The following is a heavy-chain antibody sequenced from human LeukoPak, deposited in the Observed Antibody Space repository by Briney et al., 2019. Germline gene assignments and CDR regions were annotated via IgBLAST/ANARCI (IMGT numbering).Heavy chain of an antibody. CDR2: KKQDGSEK. V-gene: IGHV3-7*01. CDR3: AREVLRRGWEASSDCFDY. D-gene: IGHD1-26*01. J-gene: IGHJ4*02. Sequence: GGSLRLSCAASGFTFSSYWMSWVRQAPGKGLEWVANKKQDGSEKYYVDSVKGRFTISRDNAKNSLYLQMNSLRAEDTAVYYCAREVLRRGWEASSDCFDYWGQGTLVTVSS. CDR1: GFTFSSYW.